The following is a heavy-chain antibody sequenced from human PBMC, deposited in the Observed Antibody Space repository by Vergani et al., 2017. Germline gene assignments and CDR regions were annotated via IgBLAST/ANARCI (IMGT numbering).Heavy chain of an antibody. V-gene: IGHV1-69*11. J-gene: IGHJ4*02. CDR1: GGTFISYA. Sequence: QVQLVQSGAEVKKPGSSVKVSCKASGGTFISYALNWVRQAPGQGLEWMGSIIPSLATTIYAQKFQGRVTITADESTSTAYMELSSLKSEDTAVFYCSRATCSGGSCYRGFEYWGQGSLITVSS. CDR3: SRATCSGGSCYRGFEY. D-gene: IGHD2-15*01. CDR2: IIPSLATT.